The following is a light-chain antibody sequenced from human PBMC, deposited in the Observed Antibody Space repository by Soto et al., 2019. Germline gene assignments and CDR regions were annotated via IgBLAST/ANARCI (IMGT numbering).Light chain of an antibody. CDR1: QSVTSSY. CDR3: QQYDSFPRT. V-gene: IGKV3-20*01. Sequence: EIVLTQSPGTLSLSPGERATLSCRASQSVTSSYLAWYQQKPGQAPRLLIYGSSSRATGIPDRFSGSGSGTDFTLTISRLEPEDFAVYYCQQYDSFPRTFGQGTRLEIK. J-gene: IGKJ5*01. CDR2: GSS.